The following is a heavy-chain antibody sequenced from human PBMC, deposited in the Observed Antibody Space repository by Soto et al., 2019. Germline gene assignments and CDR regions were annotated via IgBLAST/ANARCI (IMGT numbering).Heavy chain of an antibody. J-gene: IGHJ3*01. CDR3: ARDILSVGPRANDAFDV. CDR2: INPDNGNT. CDR1: GFSFSDNL. Sequence: QVQLVQSGAEVRKPGASVNISCRASGFSFSDNLITWGRQAPGQSLERMGWINPDNGNTRYSQPFQGRVTISRDSYASIAYVEVSDLTSGDTAVYYCARDILSVGPRANDAFDVWGQGTMVTVSS. V-gene: IGHV1-3*01. D-gene: IGHD2-8*02.